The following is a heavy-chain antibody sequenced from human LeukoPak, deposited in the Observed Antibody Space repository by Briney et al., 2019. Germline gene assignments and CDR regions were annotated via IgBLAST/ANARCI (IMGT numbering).Heavy chain of an antibody. J-gene: IGHJ4*02. CDR3: ARWRGSTSERSDY. D-gene: IGHD2-2*01. Sequence: GGSLRLSCSASGFTFRTYSMNWVRQAPGKGLEWVANIKQDGSAKYYVDSVKGRFTISRDNAKNSLYLQMDSLRVEDTATYYCARWRGSTSERSDYWGQGTLVTVSS. CDR2: IKQDGSAK. CDR1: GFTFRTYS. V-gene: IGHV3-7*01.